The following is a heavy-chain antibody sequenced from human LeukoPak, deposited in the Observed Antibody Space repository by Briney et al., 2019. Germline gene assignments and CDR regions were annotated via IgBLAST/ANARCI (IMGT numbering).Heavy chain of an antibody. CDR3: ARVRSGVGDFFDY. V-gene: IGHV3-53*01. CDR1: GFTVSSNY. J-gene: IGHJ4*02. CDR2: NYSGGST. Sequence: PGGSLRLSCAASGFTVSSNYMSWVRQAPGKGLEWVSVNYSGGSTYYADSVKGRFTISRDNSKNTLYLQMNSLRAEDTAVYYCARVRSGVGDFFDYWGQGTLVTVSS. D-gene: IGHD1-26*01.